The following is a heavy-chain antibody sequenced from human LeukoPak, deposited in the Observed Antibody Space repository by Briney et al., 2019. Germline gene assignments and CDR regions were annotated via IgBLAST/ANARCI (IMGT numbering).Heavy chain of an antibody. CDR2: IKQDGSEN. Sequence: GGSLRLSCAASGFTFSSYGMSWVRQAPGKGLEWVANIKQDGSENYYVDSVKGRFTISRDNAKNSLYLQMNSLRAEDTAVYYCARERGDTQRDYYGMDVWGQGTTVTVSS. CDR3: ARERGDTQRDYYGMDV. D-gene: IGHD5-18*01. V-gene: IGHV3-7*01. J-gene: IGHJ6*02. CDR1: GFTFSSYG.